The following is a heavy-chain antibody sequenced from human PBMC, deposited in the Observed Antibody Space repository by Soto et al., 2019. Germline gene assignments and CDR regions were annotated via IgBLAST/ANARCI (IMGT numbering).Heavy chain of an antibody. V-gene: IGHV4-31*03. Sequence: SETLSLTCTVSGGSIRSGGYYWSWVRQNPRRGLEWIGNIYYSGNTYYNLSLKSRLTISVDTSKNQFSLNLSSVTAADTAVYYCARDRLMATAGTARHYFGLDVWGQGTTVTVSS. J-gene: IGHJ6*02. CDR1: GGSIRSGGYY. CDR3: ARDRLMATAGTARHYFGLDV. CDR2: IYYSGNT. D-gene: IGHD5-18*01.